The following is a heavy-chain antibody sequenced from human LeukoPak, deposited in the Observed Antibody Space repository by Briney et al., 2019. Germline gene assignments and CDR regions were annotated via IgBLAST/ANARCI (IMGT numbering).Heavy chain of an antibody. V-gene: IGHV3-23*01. CDR3: AKHYGSGSYPDY. Sequence: GGSLTLSCAASRFTFCSYAMSWVRQAPGKGLEWVSAISGSGGSTYYTDSVKGRFTISRDNSKNTLYLQMNSLRAEETAVYYCAKHYGSGSYPDYWGQGTLVTVSS. CDR1: RFTFCSYA. D-gene: IGHD3-10*01. CDR2: ISGSGGST. J-gene: IGHJ4*02.